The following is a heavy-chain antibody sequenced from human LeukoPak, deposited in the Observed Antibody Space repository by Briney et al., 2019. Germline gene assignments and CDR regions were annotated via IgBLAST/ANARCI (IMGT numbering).Heavy chain of an antibody. V-gene: IGHV4-59*08. Sequence: SETLSLTCTVSGGSISSYYWSWIRQPPGKGLEWIGYIYYSGSTNYNPSLKSRVTISVDTSKNQFSLKLSSVTAADTAVYYCARQSGYSYGWNYLNWFDPWGQGTLVTVSS. CDR2: IYYSGST. CDR3: ARQSGYSYGWNYLNWFDP. CDR1: GGSISSYY. J-gene: IGHJ5*02. D-gene: IGHD5-18*01.